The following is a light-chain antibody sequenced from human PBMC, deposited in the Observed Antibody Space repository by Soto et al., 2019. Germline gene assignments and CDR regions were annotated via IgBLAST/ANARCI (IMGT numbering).Light chain of an antibody. J-gene: IGKJ1*01. CDR3: QQYDSYWTM. V-gene: IGKV1-8*01. CDR2: AAS. Sequence: AIRMTQFPSSLSASTGDRVTITCRASQGISSYLAWYQQKPGKAPKLLIYAASTLQSGVPSRFRGSGSGTEFTLTISSLQPDDFATYYCQQYDSYWTMFGQGTKVDIK. CDR1: QGISSY.